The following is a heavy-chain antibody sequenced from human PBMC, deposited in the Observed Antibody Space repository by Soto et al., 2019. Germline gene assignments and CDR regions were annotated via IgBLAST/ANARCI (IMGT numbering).Heavy chain of an antibody. CDR2: INSDGSST. CDR1: GFTFSSHW. V-gene: IGHV3-74*01. Sequence: PWGSLRLSCAASGFTFSSHWMHWVRQAPGKGLVWVSRINSDGSSTSYADSVKGRFTISRDNAKNTLYLQMNSLRAEDTAVYYCARDPKEEYCSGGSCYPKTNWFDPWGQGTLVTVSS. CDR3: ARDPKEEYCSGGSCYPKTNWFDP. J-gene: IGHJ5*02. D-gene: IGHD2-15*01.